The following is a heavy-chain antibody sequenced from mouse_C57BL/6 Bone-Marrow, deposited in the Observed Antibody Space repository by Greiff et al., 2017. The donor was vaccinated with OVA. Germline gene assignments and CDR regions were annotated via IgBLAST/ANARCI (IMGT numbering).Heavy chain of an antibody. CDR3: ARDLGYYPWFAY. J-gene: IGHJ3*01. Sequence: VQLKESGGGLVKPGGSLKLSCAASGFTFSSYAMSWVRQTPEKRLEWVATISDGGSYTYYPDNVKGRFTISRDNAKNNLYLQMSHLKSEDTAMYYCARDLGYYPWFAYWGQGTLVTVSA. D-gene: IGHD2-12*01. V-gene: IGHV5-4*01. CDR1: GFTFSSYA. CDR2: ISDGGSYT.